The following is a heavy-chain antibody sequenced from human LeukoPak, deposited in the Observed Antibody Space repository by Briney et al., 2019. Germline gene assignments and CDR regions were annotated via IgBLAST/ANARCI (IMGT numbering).Heavy chain of an antibody. J-gene: IGHJ4*02. CDR3: ATVPEETYDY. Sequence: ASVKVSCKVSGYTFTDYYMHWVQQAPGKALEWMGLVDPEDGETIYAEKFQGRVTITADTSTDTAYRELSSLRSEYSAVYYCATVPEETYDYWGQGTLVTVSS. CDR2: VDPEDGET. CDR1: GYTFTDYY. V-gene: IGHV1-69-2*01.